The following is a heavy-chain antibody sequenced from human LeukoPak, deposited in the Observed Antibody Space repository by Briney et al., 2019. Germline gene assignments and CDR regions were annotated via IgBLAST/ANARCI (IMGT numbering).Heavy chain of an antibody. CDR1: GFTFSSYG. Sequence: GGSLRLSCAASGFTFSSYGMHWVRQAPGKGLEWVAVIWYDGSNKYYADSVKGRFTISRDNSKNTLYLQMNSLRAEDTAVYYCARDVEESTTFGVASPPDYWGQGTLVTVSS. J-gene: IGHJ4*02. V-gene: IGHV3-33*01. CDR2: IWYDGSNK. CDR3: ARDVEESTTFGVASPPDY. D-gene: IGHD3-3*01.